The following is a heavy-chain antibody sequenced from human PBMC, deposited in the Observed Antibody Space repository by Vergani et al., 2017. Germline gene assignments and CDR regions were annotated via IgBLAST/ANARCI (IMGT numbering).Heavy chain of an antibody. V-gene: IGHV1-3*01. J-gene: IGHJ5*02. D-gene: IGHD6-13*01. CDR2: INAGNGNT. CDR3: ARERLIAAAAPAWFDP. CDR1: GYTFTSYA. Sequence: QVQLVQSGAEVKKPGASVKVSCKASGYTFTSYAMHWVRQAPGQRLEWMGWINAGNGNTKYSQKFQGRVTITRDTSASTAYMELSSLRSEDTAVYYCARERLIAAAAPAWFDPWGQGTLVTVSS.